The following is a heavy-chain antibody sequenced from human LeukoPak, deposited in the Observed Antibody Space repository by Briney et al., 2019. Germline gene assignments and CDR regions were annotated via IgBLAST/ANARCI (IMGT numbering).Heavy chain of an antibody. Sequence: PSETLSLTCTVSGGSISSGGYYWSWIRQHPGKGLEWIGYIYYSGSTYYNPSLKSRVTISVDTSKNQFSLKLSSVTAADTAAYYCARVYSSSRMDVWGQGTTVTVSS. J-gene: IGHJ6*02. CDR1: GGSISSGGYY. D-gene: IGHD6-13*01. CDR3: ARVYSSSRMDV. CDR2: IYYSGST. V-gene: IGHV4-31*03.